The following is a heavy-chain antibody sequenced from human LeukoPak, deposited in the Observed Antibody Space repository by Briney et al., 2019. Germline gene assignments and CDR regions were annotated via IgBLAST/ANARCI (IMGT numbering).Heavy chain of an antibody. D-gene: IGHD1-1*01. CDR2: TRFDGSIK. J-gene: IGHJ4*02. CDR3: ARWGGTRQYYFDY. Sequence: PGRSLRLSCAVSGFIFSDYGFHWVRQAPGKGLEWVAVTRFDGSIKQYADSVKGRFTISGDDSKNTLYLQMNSLKSEDTAVYYCARWGGTRQYYFDYWGRGTLVTVSS. V-gene: IGHV3-33*01. CDR1: GFIFSDYG.